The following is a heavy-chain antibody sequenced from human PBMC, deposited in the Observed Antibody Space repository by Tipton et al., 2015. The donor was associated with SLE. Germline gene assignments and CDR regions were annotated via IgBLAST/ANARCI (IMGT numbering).Heavy chain of an antibody. J-gene: IGHJ3*02. V-gene: IGHV4-61*01. D-gene: IGHD3-22*01. CDR2: IYYSGST. Sequence: TLSLTCAVSGYSISSGYYWGWIRQPPGKGLEWIGYIYYSGSTNYNPSLKSRVTISVDTSKNQFSLKLSSVTAADTAVYYCARAQSSGYWYDAFDIWGQGTMVTVSS. CDR3: ARAQSSGYWYDAFDI. CDR1: GYSISSGYY.